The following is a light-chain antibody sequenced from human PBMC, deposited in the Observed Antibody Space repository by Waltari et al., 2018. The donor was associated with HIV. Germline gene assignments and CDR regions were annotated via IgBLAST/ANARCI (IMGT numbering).Light chain of an antibody. CDR3: CSYAGTYTYV. CDR2: EVS. Sequence: QSALTQPRSVSGSPGQSVTISCTGTSSAIGYFDYVSWYQQYPGKAPKVIIYEVSQRPSGVPDRFTASKSGITASLTISGLQDEDEADYYCCSYAGTYTYVFGTGTTVTVL. J-gene: IGLJ1*01. V-gene: IGLV2-11*01. CDR1: SSAIGYFDY.